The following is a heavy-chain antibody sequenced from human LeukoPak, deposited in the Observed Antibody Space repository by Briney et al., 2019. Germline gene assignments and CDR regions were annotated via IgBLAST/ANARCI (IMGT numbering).Heavy chain of an antibody. V-gene: IGHV3-43D*03. Sequence: GGSLRLACAASGFTFDDYAMHWVRQAPGKGLEWVSLISWDGGSTYYADSVRGRFTISRDNSKNSLYLQMNSLRAEDTALYYCAKDMGYSYGYGFDYWGQGTLVTVSS. CDR2: ISWDGGST. CDR3: AKDMGYSYGYGFDY. D-gene: IGHD5-18*01. J-gene: IGHJ4*02. CDR1: GFTFDDYA.